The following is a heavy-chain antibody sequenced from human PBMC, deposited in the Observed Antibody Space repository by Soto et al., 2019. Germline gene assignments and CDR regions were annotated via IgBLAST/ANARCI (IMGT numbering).Heavy chain of an antibody. CDR1: GYTFTGNY. D-gene: IGHD6-6*01. J-gene: IGHJ3*02. Sequence: QVQLVHSGAEVKKPGASVKVSCKASGYTFTGNYMHWVRQAPGQGLEWMGWINPNSGGTNYAQKFQGRDTVTRDTSISTAYMELSRLRSDDTAVYYCARDGDSSSPFDIWGQGTMVTVSS. CDR2: INPNSGGT. CDR3: ARDGDSSSPFDI. V-gene: IGHV1-2*02.